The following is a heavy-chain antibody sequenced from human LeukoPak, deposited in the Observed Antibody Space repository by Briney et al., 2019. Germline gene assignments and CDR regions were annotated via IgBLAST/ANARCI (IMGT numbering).Heavy chain of an antibody. D-gene: IGHD6-19*01. V-gene: IGHV1-69*01. CDR3: ARSAYSSGWYAFDY. Sequence: GSSVKVSCKASGGTFSSYAISWVRQAPGQGLEWRGGIIPIFGTANDAQKFQGRVTITADESTSTAYMELSSLRSEDTAVYYCARSAYSSGWYAFDYWGQGTLVTVSS. J-gene: IGHJ4*02. CDR2: IIPIFGTA. CDR1: GGTFSSYA.